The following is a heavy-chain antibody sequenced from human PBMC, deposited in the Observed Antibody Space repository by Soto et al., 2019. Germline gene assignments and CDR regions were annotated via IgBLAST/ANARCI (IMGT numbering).Heavy chain of an antibody. V-gene: IGHV3-30*18. Sequence: GGSLRLSCAASGFTFSSYGMHWARQAPGKGLEWVAIISYDGSNTYYADSVKGRFTISRDNSKNTLYLQMNSLRAEDTSVYYCAKEGGLSGSYYISSSYYFDYWGQGTLVTVSS. CDR1: GFTFSSYG. CDR3: AKEGGLSGSYYISSSYYFDY. J-gene: IGHJ4*02. D-gene: IGHD1-26*01. CDR2: ISYDGSNT.